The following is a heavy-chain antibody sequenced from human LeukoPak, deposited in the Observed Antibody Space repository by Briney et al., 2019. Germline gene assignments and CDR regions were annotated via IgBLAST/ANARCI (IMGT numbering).Heavy chain of an antibody. J-gene: IGHJ3*02. CDR2: INAGNGNT. CDR3: ARDGYSYGSDAFDI. Sequence: ASVKVSCKASGYTFTSYAMHWVRQAPGQRLEWMGWINAGNGNTKYSQKFQGRVTITRDTSASTAYMELSNLRSEDTAVYYCARDGYSYGSDAFDIWGQGTMVTVSS. D-gene: IGHD5-18*01. CDR1: GYTFTSYA. V-gene: IGHV1-3*01.